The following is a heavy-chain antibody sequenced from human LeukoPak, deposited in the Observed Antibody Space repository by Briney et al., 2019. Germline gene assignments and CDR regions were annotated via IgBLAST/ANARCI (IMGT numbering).Heavy chain of an antibody. J-gene: IGHJ4*02. V-gene: IGHV3-21*04. CDR2: VSTGSNYI. D-gene: IGHD2-2*01. CDR1: GFTFSSYS. CDR3: AGGSVPGCFDY. Sequence: GGSLRLSCTASGFTFSSYSLNWVRQAPGKGLEWVSSVSTGSNYIYYADSVKGRFTISRDNAKNSLYLQMNGLRAEDTAVYYCAGGSVPGCFDYWGQGTLVTVSS.